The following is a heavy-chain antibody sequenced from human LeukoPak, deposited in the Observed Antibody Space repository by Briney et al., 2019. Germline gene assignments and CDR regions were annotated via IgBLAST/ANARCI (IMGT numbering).Heavy chain of an antibody. Sequence: EPSETLSLTCTVSGGSISSYYWSWIRQPPGKGLEWIGYIYYSGSTNYNPSLKSRVTISVDTSKNQFSLKLSSVTAADTAVYYCARDKGYSSGWAVFDYWGQGTLVTVSS. J-gene: IGHJ4*02. D-gene: IGHD6-19*01. CDR3: ARDKGYSSGWAVFDY. CDR1: GGSISSYY. CDR2: IYYSGST. V-gene: IGHV4-59*01.